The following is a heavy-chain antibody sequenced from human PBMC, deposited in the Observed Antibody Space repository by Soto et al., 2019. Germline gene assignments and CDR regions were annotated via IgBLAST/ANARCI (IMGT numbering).Heavy chain of an antibody. Sequence: SVKVSCKASGGTFNSYAISWVRQAPGQGLEWMGGMIPIFGTTNYAQKFQGRVTITADESTSTAYMELSSLRSEDTAAYYCARGTDSFGVDTLYYGMDVWGQGTTVTVSS. CDR1: GGTFNSYA. CDR2: MIPIFGTT. D-gene: IGHD3-3*01. CDR3: ARGTDSFGVDTLYYGMDV. V-gene: IGHV1-69*13. J-gene: IGHJ6*02.